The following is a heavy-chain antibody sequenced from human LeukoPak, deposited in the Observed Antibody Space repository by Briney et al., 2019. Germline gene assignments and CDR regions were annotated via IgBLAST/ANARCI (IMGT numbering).Heavy chain of an antibody. CDR3: ARGGSPGDSLGY. V-gene: IGHV4-59*01. CDR1: GGSISSYY. D-gene: IGHD4-17*01. J-gene: IGHJ4*02. Sequence: SETLSLTCTVSGGSISSYYWSWLRQPPGKGLEWIGYIYYSGSTNYNPSLKSRVTISVDTSKNQFSLKLSSVTAADTAVYYCARGGSPGDSLGYWGQGTLVTVSS. CDR2: IYYSGST.